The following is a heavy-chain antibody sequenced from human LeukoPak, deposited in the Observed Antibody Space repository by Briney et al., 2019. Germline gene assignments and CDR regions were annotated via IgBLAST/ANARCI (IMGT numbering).Heavy chain of an antibody. Sequence: SETLSLTCAVYGGSFSGYYWSWIRQPPGKGLEWIGEINHSGSTNYNPSLKSRVTISVDTSKNQFSLKLSSVTAADTAVYYCATHADYYYDSSGYEYYFDYWGQGTLVTVSS. J-gene: IGHJ4*02. V-gene: IGHV4-34*01. CDR1: GGSFSGYY. D-gene: IGHD3-22*01. CDR3: ATHADYYYDSSGYEYYFDY. CDR2: INHSGST.